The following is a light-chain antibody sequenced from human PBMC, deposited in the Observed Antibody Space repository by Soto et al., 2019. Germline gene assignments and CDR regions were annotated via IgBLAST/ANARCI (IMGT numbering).Light chain of an antibody. CDR3: QQYDTLWT. CDR1: QSVSSW. J-gene: IGKJ1*01. CDR2: KAS. V-gene: IGKV1-5*03. Sequence: DIQMTQSPSALSASVGDRVAITCRASQSVSSWLAWYQQQPGKAPKLLIYKASSLKSGVPSRFSGSGFGTEFTLTISSLQPDDFATYYCQQYDTLWTFGQGTKVDIK.